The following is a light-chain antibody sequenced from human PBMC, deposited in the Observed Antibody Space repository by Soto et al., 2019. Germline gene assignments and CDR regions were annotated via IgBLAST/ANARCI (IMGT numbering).Light chain of an antibody. CDR3: QQYNSYSWT. CDR2: DAS. J-gene: IGKJ1*01. CDR1: QSISSG. Sequence: DIQMTQSPSTLSASVGDRVTIICRASQSISSGLAWYQQKPGKAPKLLIYDASSLESGVPSRFSGSGSGTEFTLTISSLQPDDFATYYCQQYNSYSWTFGQGTKVEIK. V-gene: IGKV1-5*02.